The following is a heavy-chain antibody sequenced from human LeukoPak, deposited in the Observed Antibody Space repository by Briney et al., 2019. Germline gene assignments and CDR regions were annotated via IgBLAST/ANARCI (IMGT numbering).Heavy chain of an antibody. CDR2: IYSGGST. D-gene: IGHD3-10*01. J-gene: IGHJ6*02. CDR1: GFTVSSSY. CDR3: AREGSPGRYYYYGMDV. V-gene: IGHV3-66*01. Sequence: GGSLRLSCAASGFTVSSSYMSWVRQAPGKGLEWVSVIYSGGSTYYADSVKGRFTISRDNSKNTLYLQMNSLRAEDTAVYYCAREGSPGRYYYYGMDVWGQGTTVNVSS.